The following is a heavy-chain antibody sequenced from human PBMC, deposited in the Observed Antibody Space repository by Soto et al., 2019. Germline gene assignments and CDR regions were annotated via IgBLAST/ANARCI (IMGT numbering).Heavy chain of an antibody. CDR2: IYYSGST. CDR3: ARDNSSVTSGYYYYGMDV. CDR1: GGSISSYY. D-gene: IGHD6-19*01. J-gene: IGHJ6*02. V-gene: IGHV4-59*01. Sequence: SETLSLTCTVSGGSISSYYWSWIRQPPGKXLEWIGYIYYSGSTNYNPSLKSRVTISVDTSKNQFSLKLSSVTAADTAVYYCARDNSSVTSGYYYYGMDVWGQGTTVTVSS.